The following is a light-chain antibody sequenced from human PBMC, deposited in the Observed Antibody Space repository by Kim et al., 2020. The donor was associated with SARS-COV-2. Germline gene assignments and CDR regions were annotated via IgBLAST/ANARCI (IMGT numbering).Light chain of an antibody. V-gene: IGLV6-57*01. CDR1: SGSIASND. CDR2: EDN. Sequence: GKTVTISCARSSGSIASNDVQWYRQRPGSSPSTVIYEDNQRPSGVPDRFSGSIDSSSNSASLTISGLRPEDEADYYCQSYDSSPWVFGGGTKLTVL. J-gene: IGLJ3*02. CDR3: QSYDSSPWV.